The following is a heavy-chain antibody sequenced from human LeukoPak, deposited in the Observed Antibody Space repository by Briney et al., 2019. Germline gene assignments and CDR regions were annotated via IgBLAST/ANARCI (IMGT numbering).Heavy chain of an antibody. CDR2: ISDSDDYI. Sequence: GGSLRLSCVASGFTFRNYVISWVLQAPGKGLEWVSVISDSDDYIKYADSVKGRFTISRDNSKNTVYLQMNSLRAEDTAIYYCVKEQLAFYDYWGLGTLVTVSS. CDR1: GFTFRNYV. V-gene: IGHV3-23*01. J-gene: IGHJ4*02. CDR3: VKEQLAFYDY. D-gene: IGHD1-1*01.